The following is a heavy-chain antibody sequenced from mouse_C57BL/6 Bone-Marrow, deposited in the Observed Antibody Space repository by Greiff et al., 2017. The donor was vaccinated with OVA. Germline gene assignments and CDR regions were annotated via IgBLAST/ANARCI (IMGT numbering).Heavy chain of an antibody. Sequence: EVQGVESGAGLVKPGGSLKLSCAASGFTFSSYAMSWVRQTPEKRLEWVAYISSGGDYIYYADTVKGRFTISRDNARNTLYLQMSSLKSEDTAMYYCTRDGIIYYYGSSYAWFAYWGQGTLVTVSA. J-gene: IGHJ3*01. V-gene: IGHV5-9-1*02. D-gene: IGHD1-1*01. CDR1: GFTFSSYA. CDR3: TRDGIIYYYGSSYAWFAY. CDR2: ISSGGDYI.